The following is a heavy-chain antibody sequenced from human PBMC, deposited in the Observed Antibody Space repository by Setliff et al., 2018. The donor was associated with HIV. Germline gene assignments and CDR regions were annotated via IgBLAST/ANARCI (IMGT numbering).Heavy chain of an antibody. CDR3: ARGLSFYDPGGFDY. V-gene: IGHV4-4*09. Sequence: KTSETLSLTCTVSGGSISSYYWSWIRQPPGKGLEWIGYIYTSGSTNYNPSLKSRVTISVDTSKNQFSLKLSSVTAADTAVYYCARGLSFYDPGGFDYWARERWSPSPQ. CDR2: IYTSGST. CDR1: GGSISSYY. J-gene: IGHJ4*02. D-gene: IGHD3-22*01.